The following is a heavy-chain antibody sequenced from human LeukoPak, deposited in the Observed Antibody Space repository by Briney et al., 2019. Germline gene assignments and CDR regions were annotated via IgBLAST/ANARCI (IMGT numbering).Heavy chain of an antibody. CDR3: AKSLDKGVQLWRDFWDY. Sequence: GGSLRLSCAASGFTFSSYAMSWVRQAPGKGLEWVSAISGSGGSTYYADSVKGRFTISRDNSKNTLYLQMNSLRAEDTAVYYCAKSLDKGVQLWRDFWDYWGQGTLVTVSS. D-gene: IGHD5-18*01. CDR2: ISGSGGST. J-gene: IGHJ4*02. CDR1: GFTFSSYA. V-gene: IGHV3-23*01.